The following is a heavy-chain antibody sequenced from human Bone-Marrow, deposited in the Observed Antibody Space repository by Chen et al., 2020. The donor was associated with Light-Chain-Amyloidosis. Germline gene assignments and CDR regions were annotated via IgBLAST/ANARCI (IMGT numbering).Heavy chain of an antibody. CDR2: IYYSGST. D-gene: IGHD3-22*01. CDR3: ARETHYYDSGDYYGMDV. J-gene: IGHJ6*02. V-gene: IGHV4-31*03. CDR1: GGSISSGGYY. Sequence: QVQLQESGPGLVKPSQTLSLPCTVSGGSISSGGYYWSWIRQHPGKGLEWIGYIYYSGSTYYNPSLKSRVTISVDTSKNQFSLKLSSVTAADTAVYYCARETHYYDSGDYYGMDVWGQGTTVTVSS.